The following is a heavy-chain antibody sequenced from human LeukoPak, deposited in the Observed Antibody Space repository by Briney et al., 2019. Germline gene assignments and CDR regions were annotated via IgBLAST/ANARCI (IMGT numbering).Heavy chain of an antibody. CDR2: MSGSGGST. J-gene: IGHJ3*02. CDR3: AKDREYSYVYDAFDI. V-gene: IGHV3-23*01. D-gene: IGHD3-16*01. CDR1: GFIFSDYY. Sequence: GGSLRLSCAASGFIFSDYYMSWIRQAPGKGLEWVSGMSGSGGSTYYADSVKGRFTISRDNSKNTLYLQMNTLRAEDTAVYYCAKDREYSYVYDAFDIWGQGTLVTVSS.